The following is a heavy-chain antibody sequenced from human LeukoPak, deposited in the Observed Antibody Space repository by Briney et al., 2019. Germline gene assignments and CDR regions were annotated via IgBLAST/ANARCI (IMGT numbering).Heavy chain of an antibody. V-gene: IGHV1-58*02. Sequence: GASVKVSCKASGFTFTSSAMQWVRQARGQRLEWIGWIVVGSGNTNCAQKFQERVTITRDMSTSTAYMELSSLRSEDTAVYYCAARYSSGWDYGMDVWGQGTTVTVSS. J-gene: IGHJ6*02. D-gene: IGHD6-19*01. CDR1: GFTFTSSA. CDR3: AARYSSGWDYGMDV. CDR2: IVVGSGNT.